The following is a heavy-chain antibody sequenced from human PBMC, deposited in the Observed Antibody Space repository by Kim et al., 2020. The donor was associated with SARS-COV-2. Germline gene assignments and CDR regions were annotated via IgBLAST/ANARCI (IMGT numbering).Heavy chain of an antibody. CDR1: GDSVSSNSAA. J-gene: IGHJ6*02. CDR3: AREDSSGWSYYYYTMDV. CDR2: TYYRSKWYN. Sequence: SQTLSLTCAISGDSVSSNSAAWNWIRQSPSRGLEWLGRTYYRSKWYNDYAVSVKSRITINQDTSKNQFSLQLNSVTPEDTAVSYCAREDSSGWSYYYYTMDVWGQGTTVTVSS. D-gene: IGHD6-19*01. V-gene: IGHV6-1*01.